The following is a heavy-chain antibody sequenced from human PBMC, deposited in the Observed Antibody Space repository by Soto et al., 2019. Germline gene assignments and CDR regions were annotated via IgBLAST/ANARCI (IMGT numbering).Heavy chain of an antibody. V-gene: IGHV1-18*01. Sequence: ASVKVSCKASGYTFTSYGISWVRQAPGQGLEWMGWISAYNGNTNYAQKLQGRVTMTTDTSTSTAYMELRSLRSDDTAVYYCARDMITIXGVVILFPYYYGMDVWGQGTTVTVSS. CDR2: ISAYNGNT. D-gene: IGHD3-3*01. CDR3: ARDMITIXGVVILFPYYYGMDV. J-gene: IGHJ6*02. CDR1: GYTFTSYG.